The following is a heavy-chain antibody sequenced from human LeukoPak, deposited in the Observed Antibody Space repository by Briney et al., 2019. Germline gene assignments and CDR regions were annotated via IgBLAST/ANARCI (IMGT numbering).Heavy chain of an antibody. CDR2: VKQDETEK. CDR3: TRDTGGSGSYPDY. CDR1: GFTFSRYW. V-gene: IGHV3-7*01. D-gene: IGHD1-26*01. Sequence: GGSLRLSCAASGFTFSRYWMTWVRQTPGKGLEWVANVKQDETEKYYWDSVSGRFTISRDNAKNSLYLQMNSQRAEDTGFYYCTRDTGGSGSYPDYWGQGTLVTVSS. J-gene: IGHJ4*02.